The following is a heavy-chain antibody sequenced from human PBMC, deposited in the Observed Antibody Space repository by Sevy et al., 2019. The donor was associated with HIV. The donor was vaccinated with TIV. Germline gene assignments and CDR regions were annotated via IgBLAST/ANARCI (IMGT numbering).Heavy chain of an antibody. CDR2: ISSNGGST. J-gene: IGHJ4*02. CDR3: ARSPLGGPPYDYSNYDKPLPEYYFDY. CDR1: GFTFSSYA. D-gene: IGHD4-4*01. V-gene: IGHV3-64*01. Sequence: GGSLRLSCAASGFTFSSYAMHWVRQAPGKGLEYVSAISSNGGSTYYANSVKGRFTISRDNSKNTLYLQMGSLRAEDMAVYYCARSPLGGPPYDYSNYDKPLPEYYFDYWGQGTLVTVSS.